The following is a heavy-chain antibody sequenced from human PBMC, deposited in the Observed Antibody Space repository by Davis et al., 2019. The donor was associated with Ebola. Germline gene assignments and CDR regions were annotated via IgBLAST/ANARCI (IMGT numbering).Heavy chain of an antibody. V-gene: IGHV3-15*01. D-gene: IGHD4-17*01. Sequence: PGGSLRLSCAASGFTFSNAWMSWVRQAPGKGLEWVGRIKSKTDGGTTDYAAPVKGRFTISRDDSKNTLYLQMNSLKTEDTAVYYCTTIDYGDYSSYYYYGMDVWGQGTTVTVSS. CDR1: GFTFSNAW. CDR2: IKSKTDGGTT. CDR3: TTIDYGDYSSYYYYGMDV. J-gene: IGHJ6*02.